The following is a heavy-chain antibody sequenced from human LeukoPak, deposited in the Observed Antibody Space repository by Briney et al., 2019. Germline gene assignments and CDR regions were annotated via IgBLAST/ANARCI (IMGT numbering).Heavy chain of an antibody. J-gene: IGHJ5*02. Sequence: ASLKVSCKASGYTFIDYYIHWVRQTPGQGLGCMGIINPSAGNTNYPQKFKGRVAMTRDTSTSTVNMELSSLTAEDTAVYYCAREGPTTFRLDPWGQGTLVTVSS. D-gene: IGHD4-17*01. V-gene: IGHV1-46*01. CDR1: GYTFIDYY. CDR2: INPSAGNT. CDR3: AREGPTTFRLDP.